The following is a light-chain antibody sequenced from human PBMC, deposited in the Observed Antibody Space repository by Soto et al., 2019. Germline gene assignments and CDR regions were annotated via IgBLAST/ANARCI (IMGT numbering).Light chain of an antibody. CDR2: WAS. V-gene: IGKV4-1*01. Sequence: IVMTQSPGSLAVSLGERATVNCKSSQSVLYSSNNKIYLAWFQQKAGQAPKLLIYWASTRESGVPDRFSGSGSGTDFTLTISSLQAEDVAVYYCQQYYSTPYTFGQGTKVDIK. CDR3: QQYYSTPYT. CDR1: QSVLYSSNNKIY. J-gene: IGKJ2*01.